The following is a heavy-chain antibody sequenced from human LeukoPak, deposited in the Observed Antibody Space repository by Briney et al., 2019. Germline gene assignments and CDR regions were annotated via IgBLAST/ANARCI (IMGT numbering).Heavy chain of an antibody. Sequence: GASVKVSCKASGYTFTSYGISWVRQAPGQGLEWMGWISAYNGNTNYAQKLQGRVTMTTDTSTGTAYMELRSLRSDDTAVYYCARDPSPYYDILTGYSYSSEGMDVWGKGTTVTVSS. V-gene: IGHV1-18*04. J-gene: IGHJ6*04. CDR1: GYTFTSYG. CDR2: ISAYNGNT. CDR3: ARDPSPYYDILTGYSYSSEGMDV. D-gene: IGHD3-9*01.